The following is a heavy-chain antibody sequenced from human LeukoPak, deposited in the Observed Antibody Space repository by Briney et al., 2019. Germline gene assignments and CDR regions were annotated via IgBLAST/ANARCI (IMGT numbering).Heavy chain of an antibody. CDR3: ARGVLRFLEWLPDAFDI. J-gene: IGHJ3*02. CDR2: INWNGVRI. V-gene: IGHV3-20*04. D-gene: IGHD3-3*01. Sequence: PGGFLRLSCAASGFSFDDHGMSWVRQAPGKGLEWVSSINWNGVRIGYADSVKGRFTISRDNAKNSLYLQMNSLRAEDTAVYYCARGVLRFLEWLPDAFDIWGQGTMVTVSS. CDR1: GFSFDDHG.